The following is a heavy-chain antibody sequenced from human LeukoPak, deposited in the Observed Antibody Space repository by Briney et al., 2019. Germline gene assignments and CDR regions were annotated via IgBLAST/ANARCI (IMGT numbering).Heavy chain of an antibody. J-gene: IGHJ6*03. CDR2: ISGSGYYT. D-gene: IGHD2-2*01. V-gene: IGHV3-23*01. Sequence: GGSLRLSCEVSGSGFNFGSFAMSWVRQAPGKGLEWVSGISGSGYYTYYADSVKGRFTISRDNSKNTVYIQINSLRAEDTAVYYCAKDGSWGDYQFYFYMDVWGKGTTVTVSS. CDR3: AKDGSWGDYQFYFYMDV. CDR1: GSGFNFGSFA.